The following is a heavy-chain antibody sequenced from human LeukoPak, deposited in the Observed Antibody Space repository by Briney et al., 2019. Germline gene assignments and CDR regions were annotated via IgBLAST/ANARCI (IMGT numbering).Heavy chain of an antibody. J-gene: IGHJ4*02. CDR3: TMIEWERWRG. CDR1: GFTFSSSW. V-gene: IGHV3-7*01. D-gene: IGHD1-26*01. CDR2: IKQDGSEK. Sequence: GGSLRLSCAASGFTFSSSWMNWVRQAPGKGLEWVANIKQDGSEKYYVDSVEGRFTVSRDNTKNSLYLQMNSLRAEDTAVYYCTMIEWERWRGWGQGTLVTVSS.